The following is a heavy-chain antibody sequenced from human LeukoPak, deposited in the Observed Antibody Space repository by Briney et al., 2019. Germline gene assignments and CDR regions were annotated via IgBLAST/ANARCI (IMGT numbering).Heavy chain of an antibody. V-gene: IGHV3-74*01. CDR1: GFTFTDYW. Sequence: GGSLRLSCAASGFTFTDYWMHWVRQAPGKGLVWVSIINTDTRGTYYADSVKGRFTISRDNAKNTLSLQMNNLRAEDTAVYYCARAGAYRFDYWGQGTLVTVSS. J-gene: IGHJ4*02. D-gene: IGHD3-16*01. CDR2: INTDTRGT. CDR3: ARAGAYRFDY.